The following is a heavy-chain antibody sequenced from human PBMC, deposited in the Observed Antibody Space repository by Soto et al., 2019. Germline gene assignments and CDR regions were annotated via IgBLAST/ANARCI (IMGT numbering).Heavy chain of an antibody. Sequence: GGSLRLSCVTSGFTFGNFWLTWVRQAPGKGLEWVANINEAGSEKHYLDSVKGRFTISRDNAKNSVFLQMNSLRVEDTAVYYCARAGGLARAGGQGTLATVSS. CDR2: INEAGSEK. V-gene: IGHV3-7*01. J-gene: IGHJ4*02. CDR3: ARAGGLARA. D-gene: IGHD3-16*01. CDR1: GFTFGNFW.